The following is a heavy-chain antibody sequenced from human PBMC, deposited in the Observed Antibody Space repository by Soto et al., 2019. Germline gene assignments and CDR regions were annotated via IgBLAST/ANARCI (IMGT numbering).Heavy chain of an antibody. D-gene: IGHD3-3*01. Sequence: ASVKVSCKASGYTFTGYYMHWVRQAPGQGLEWMGWINPNSGGTNYAQKFQGWVTMTRDTSISTAYMELSRLRSDDTAVYYCARGDSWGWSGLNPTPPSCWFDPWGQGTLVTVSS. V-gene: IGHV1-2*04. CDR3: ARGDSWGWSGLNPTPPSCWFDP. J-gene: IGHJ5*02. CDR2: INPNSGGT. CDR1: GYTFTGYY.